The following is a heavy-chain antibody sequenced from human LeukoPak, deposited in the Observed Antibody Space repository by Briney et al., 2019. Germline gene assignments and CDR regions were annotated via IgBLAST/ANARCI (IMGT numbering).Heavy chain of an antibody. J-gene: IGHJ4*02. Sequence: PGGSLRLSCAASGFTFSSYAMSWVRQAPGKGLEWVSAISGSGGSRYSADSVKGRFTISRDNSKNTLYLQMNSLRAEDTAIYYCAKDLYYYGSGSYIDYWGQGTLVTVSS. V-gene: IGHV3-23*01. D-gene: IGHD3-10*01. CDR2: ISGSGGSR. CDR3: AKDLYYYGSGSYIDY. CDR1: GFTFSSYA.